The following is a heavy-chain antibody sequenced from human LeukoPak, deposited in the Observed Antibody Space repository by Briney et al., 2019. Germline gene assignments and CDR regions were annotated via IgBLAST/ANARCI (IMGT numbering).Heavy chain of an antibody. V-gene: IGHV3-66*01. CDR2: IYIGGTI. D-gene: IGHD4-17*01. CDR3: AKDNGDYVGYFDY. CDR1: GFTVSSNH. Sequence: GGSLRLSCAASGFTVSSNHMSWVRQAPGQGLEWVSVIYIGGTIHYADSVKGRFTISRDNSQNTVYLEMNSLRAEDTAVYYCAKDNGDYVGYFDYWGQGTLVTVSS. J-gene: IGHJ4*02.